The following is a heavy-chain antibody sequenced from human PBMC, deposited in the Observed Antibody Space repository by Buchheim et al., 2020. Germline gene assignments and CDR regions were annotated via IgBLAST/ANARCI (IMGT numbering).Heavy chain of an antibody. V-gene: IGHV1-46*01. J-gene: IGHJ4*02. CDR2: INPSGGST. CDR1: GYSFTSYY. Sequence: QVQLVQSGAEVKKPGASVRVSCKASGYSFTSYYMHWVRQAPGQGLEWMGIINPSGGSTSYAQMFQGRVTMTRDTSTGTVYMELSGLRSEDTAVYYCARDEPEGIIVPAGPFDYWGQGTL. D-gene: IGHD2-2*01. CDR3: ARDEPEGIIVPAGPFDY.